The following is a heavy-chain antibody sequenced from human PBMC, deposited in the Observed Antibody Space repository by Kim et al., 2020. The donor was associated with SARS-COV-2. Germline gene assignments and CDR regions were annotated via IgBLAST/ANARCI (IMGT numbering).Heavy chain of an antibody. V-gene: IGHV4-31*02. Sequence: SVKSRVTISVDTSKNQFALKLSSVTAADTDVYYWARGRITIFGVVTGFDYWGQGTLVTVSS. D-gene: IGHD3-3*01. J-gene: IGHJ4*02. CDR3: ARGRITIFGVVTGFDY.